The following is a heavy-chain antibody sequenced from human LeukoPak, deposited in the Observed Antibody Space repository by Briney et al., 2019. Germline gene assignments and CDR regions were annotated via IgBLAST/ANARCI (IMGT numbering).Heavy chain of an antibody. D-gene: IGHD2-15*01. CDR3: ARDIGRGWFDY. CDR1: GLSSSSYW. J-gene: IGHJ4*02. CDR2: INPDGSQK. V-gene: IGHV3-7*05. Sequence: GGSLRLSCGASGLSSSSYWMSWVRQAPGKGLEWVGNINPDGSQKDYLDDVKGRFTISRDNARNSLFLQMSGLRADDTAVYYCARDIGRGWFDYWGQGTLVTVSS.